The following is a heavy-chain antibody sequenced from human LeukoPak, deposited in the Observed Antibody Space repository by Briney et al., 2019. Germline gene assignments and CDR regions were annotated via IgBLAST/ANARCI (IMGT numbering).Heavy chain of an antibody. J-gene: IGHJ3*02. V-gene: IGHV1-69*05. CDR1: GGTFSSYA. CDR2: IIPIFGTA. CDR3: ARTYYYDSSAPLAFDI. D-gene: IGHD3-22*01. Sequence: SVKVSCKASGGTFSSYAISWVRQAPGQGLEWMGGIIPIFGTANYAQKFQGRVTITTDGSTSTAYMELSSLRSEDTAVYYCARTYYYDSSAPLAFDIWGQGTMVTVSS.